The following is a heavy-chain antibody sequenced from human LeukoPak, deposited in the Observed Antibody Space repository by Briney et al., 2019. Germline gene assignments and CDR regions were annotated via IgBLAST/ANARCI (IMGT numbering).Heavy chain of an antibody. Sequence: GASVKVSCKASGYTFTSYAMHWVRQAPGQRLEWMGWINAGNGNTKYSQKFQGRVTITRDTSASTAYMELSSLRSEDTAVYYCARNQGYSSSRYEDLDYYYYGMDVWGQGTTVTVSS. CDR2: INAGNGNT. V-gene: IGHV1-3*01. CDR3: ARNQGYSSSRYEDLDYYYYGMDV. D-gene: IGHD6-13*01. J-gene: IGHJ6*02. CDR1: GYTFTSYA.